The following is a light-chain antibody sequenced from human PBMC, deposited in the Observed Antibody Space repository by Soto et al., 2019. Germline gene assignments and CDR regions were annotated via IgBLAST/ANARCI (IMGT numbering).Light chain of an antibody. CDR3: PQEYSTLTT. V-gene: IGKV1-39*01. Sequence: DVHMYHSPASLCAYVKNKVTITVRAAESISRHLNWYQQKPGRAPDLLIYAASTLQNGVPSRFTGSGSGTEVTLTITGLQLEDFAPDYCPQEYSTLTTFGQGTRLEIK. J-gene: IGKJ5*01. CDR1: ESISRH. CDR2: AAS.